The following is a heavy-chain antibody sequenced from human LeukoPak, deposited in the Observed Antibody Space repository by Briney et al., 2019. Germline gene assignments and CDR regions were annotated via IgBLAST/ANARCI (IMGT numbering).Heavy chain of an antibody. D-gene: IGHD6-6*01. J-gene: IGHJ5*02. V-gene: IGHV1-2*02. CDR1: GYTFTGYY. CDR2: INPNSGGT. Sequence: GASVKASCKASGYTFTGYYMHWVRQAPGQGLEWMGWINPNSGGTNYAQKFQGRVTMTRDTSISTAYMELSRLRSDDTAVYYCERGHPAARGAGFAPGGQGPLVTASS. CDR3: ERGHPAARGAGFAP.